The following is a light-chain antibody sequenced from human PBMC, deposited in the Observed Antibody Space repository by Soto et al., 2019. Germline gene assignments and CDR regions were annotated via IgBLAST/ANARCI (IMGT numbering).Light chain of an antibody. Sequence: EIVMTQSTATLSVSPGERATLSCRASQSVSSNLAWYQQKPGQAPRLLIYGASTRATGIPARFSGSGSGTEFTLTISSLQPDDFATYYCKPYYYLWTFGQGTTVEIK. CDR2: GAS. CDR1: QSVSSN. V-gene: IGKV3-15*01. J-gene: IGKJ1*01. CDR3: KPYYYLWT.